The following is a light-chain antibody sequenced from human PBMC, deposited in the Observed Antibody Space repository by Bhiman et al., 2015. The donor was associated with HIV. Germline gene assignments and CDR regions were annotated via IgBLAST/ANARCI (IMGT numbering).Light chain of an antibody. V-gene: IGLV3-1*01. Sequence: SYELTQPPSVSVSPGQTASITCSGDKLGNKYACWYQQRPGQSPVLVIYQDTKRPSGIPERFSGSTSGNTATLTISGTQAMDEADYYCQAWDSSTACYVFGTGTKVTVL. CDR3: QAWDSSTACYV. CDR2: QDT. J-gene: IGLJ1*01. CDR1: KLGNKY.